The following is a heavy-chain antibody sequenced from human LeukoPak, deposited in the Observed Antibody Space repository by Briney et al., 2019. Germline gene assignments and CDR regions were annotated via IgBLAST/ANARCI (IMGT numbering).Heavy chain of an antibody. D-gene: IGHD3-10*01. CDR3: ARQYGPCDF. Sequence: GASVKVSCKASGYTFTGYYIHWVRQAPGQGPEWMGWINPNSGGTNYAQKFQGRVAMTRDTSISTAYMELSRLRSDDTAIYYCARQYGPCDFWGQGTLVTVSS. V-gene: IGHV1-2*02. J-gene: IGHJ4*02. CDR1: GYTFTGYY. CDR2: INPNSGGT.